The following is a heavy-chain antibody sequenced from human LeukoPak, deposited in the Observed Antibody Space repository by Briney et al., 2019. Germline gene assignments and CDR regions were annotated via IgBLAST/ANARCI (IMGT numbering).Heavy chain of an antibody. D-gene: IGHD1-26*01. J-gene: IGHJ4*02. V-gene: IGHV1-69*04. CDR2: IIPILGIA. CDR1: GGTFSSYA. CDR3: ARCCGSRFHSPFGY. Sequence: GASVKVSCKASGGTFSSYAISWVRQAPGQGLEWMGRIIPILGIANYAQKFQGRVTITADKSTSTAYMELSSLRSEDTAVYYCARCCGSRFHSPFGYWGQGTLVTVSS.